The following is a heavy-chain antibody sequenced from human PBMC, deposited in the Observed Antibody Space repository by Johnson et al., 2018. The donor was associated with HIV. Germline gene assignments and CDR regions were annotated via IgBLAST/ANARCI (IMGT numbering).Heavy chain of an antibody. CDR3: ASSRYSRRWYEYSGFDM. J-gene: IGHJ3*02. Sequence: EVQLVESGGSMVRPGGSRRLSCAVSGFTFDDYGMSWVRQPPGKGLEWVSGINWNGGSTDYADSVKGRFTISRDNSKNTMFLQMNSLRPEDTAMYYCASSRYSRRWYEYSGFDMWGQGTKVTVSS. CDR1: GFTFDDYG. D-gene: IGHD6-13*01. CDR2: INWNGGST. V-gene: IGHV3-20*04.